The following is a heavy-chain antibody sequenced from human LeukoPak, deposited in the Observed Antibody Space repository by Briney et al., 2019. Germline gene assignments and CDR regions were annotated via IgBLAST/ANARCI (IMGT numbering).Heavy chain of an antibody. Sequence: ASVKVSCKASGGTFSSYAISWVRQAPGQGLEWMGRIIPIFGIANYAQKFQGRVTITADKSTSTAYMELSSLRSEDTAVYYCARDKCGGDCYNWFDPWGQGTPVTVSS. J-gene: IGHJ5*02. V-gene: IGHV1-69*04. CDR3: ARDKCGGDCYNWFDP. CDR2: IIPIFGIA. CDR1: GGTFSSYA. D-gene: IGHD2-21*02.